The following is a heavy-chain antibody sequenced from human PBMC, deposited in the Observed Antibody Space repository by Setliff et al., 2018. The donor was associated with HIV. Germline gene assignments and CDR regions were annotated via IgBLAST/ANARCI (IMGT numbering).Heavy chain of an antibody. D-gene: IGHD6-13*01. Sequence: SETLSLTCTVSGGSISSTNYYWGWIRQTPGKGLEWIGSIYYSGTTYYNPSLKSRVTMSVDTSPGRLSLKVHSVTAADTAMYYCARGSHGTSWTDYWGQGTLVTVSS. V-gene: IGHV4-39*07. CDR1: GGSISSTNYY. J-gene: IGHJ4*02. CDR3: ARGSHGTSWTDY. CDR2: IYYSGTT.